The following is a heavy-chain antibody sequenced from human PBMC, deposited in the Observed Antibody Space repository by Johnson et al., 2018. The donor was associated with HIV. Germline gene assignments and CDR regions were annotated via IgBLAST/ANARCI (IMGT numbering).Heavy chain of an antibody. V-gene: IGHV3-15*01. D-gene: IGHD3-3*01. J-gene: IGHJ3*02. CDR1: GFTFSRYA. Sequence: VQVVESGGGVVQPGRSLRLSCAASGFTFSRYAMHWVRQAPGKGLEWVGHIKSKTDGGTMDYAAPVKGRFTMSRDDSETTVYLQMNSLKTEDTAVYYCTTNFWSGFYPDAFDIWGQGTMVTVSS. CDR3: TTNFWSGFYPDAFDI. CDR2: IKSKTDGGTM.